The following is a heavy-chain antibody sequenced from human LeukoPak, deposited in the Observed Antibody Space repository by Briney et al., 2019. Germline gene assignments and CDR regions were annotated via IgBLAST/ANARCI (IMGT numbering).Heavy chain of an antibody. J-gene: IGHJ4*02. Sequence: PGGSLRLSCAASGFTFSSYWMHWVRQAPGKGLVWVSRNNSDGSTTNYADSVKGRFTISRDNAKNTLYLQMNSLRAEDTAVYYCARRSSGSPPYYFDYWGQGTLVTVSS. CDR2: NNSDGSTT. D-gene: IGHD1-26*01. V-gene: IGHV3-74*01. CDR3: ARRSSGSPPYYFDY. CDR1: GFTFSSYW.